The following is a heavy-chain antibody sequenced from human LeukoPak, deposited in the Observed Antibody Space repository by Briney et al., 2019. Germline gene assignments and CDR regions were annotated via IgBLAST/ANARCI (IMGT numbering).Heavy chain of an antibody. CDR2: ISSSSSYI. J-gene: IGHJ6*02. Sequence: GGSLRLPCAASGFTFSSYSMNWVRQAPGKGLEWVSSISSSSSYIYYADSVKGRFTISRDNAKNSLYLQMNSLRAEDTAVYYCARDQGLAAAGTNYYYGMDVWGQGTTVTVSS. CDR1: GFTFSSYS. D-gene: IGHD6-13*01. CDR3: ARDQGLAAAGTNYYYGMDV. V-gene: IGHV3-21*01.